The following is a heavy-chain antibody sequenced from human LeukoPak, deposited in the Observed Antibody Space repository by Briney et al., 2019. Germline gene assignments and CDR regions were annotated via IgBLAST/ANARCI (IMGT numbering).Heavy chain of an antibody. CDR1: GGSISSYY. V-gene: IGHV4-59*01. CDR2: IFFNGHT. CDR3: ARGVLLWFGEKGSYFDY. J-gene: IGHJ4*02. D-gene: IGHD3-10*01. Sequence: SETLSLTCTVSGGSISSYYWSWLRQPPGKGLEWIGYIFFNGHTNYNPSLKSRANISVDTSKNQFSLKRSSVTAADTAVYYCARGVLLWFGEKGSYFDYWGQGTLV.